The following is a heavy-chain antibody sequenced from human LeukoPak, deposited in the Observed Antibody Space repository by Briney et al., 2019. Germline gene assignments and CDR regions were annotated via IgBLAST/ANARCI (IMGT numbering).Heavy chain of an antibody. CDR2: INHSGST. D-gene: IGHD1-14*01. Sequence: SETLSLTCAVYGGSFSGYYWSWIRQPPGKGLEWIGEINHSGSTNYNPSLKSRVTISVDTSKNQFSLKLTSVTAADTAVYYCARDNDFFDYWGQGTLVTVSS. CDR3: ARDNDFFDY. V-gene: IGHV4-34*01. CDR1: GGSFSGYY. J-gene: IGHJ4*02.